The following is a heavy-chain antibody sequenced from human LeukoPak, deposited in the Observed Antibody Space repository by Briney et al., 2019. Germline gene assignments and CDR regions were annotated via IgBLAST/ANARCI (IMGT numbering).Heavy chain of an antibody. CDR1: GSSISSVNDY. Sequence: SETLSLACTVSGSSISSVNDYWTWIRQSPGKGLEWTGYIYFAGNTNYNPSLNSRVTMSLDSPTNQFSLKLTSVTAADTGVYYCARDPSGWPRAFDIWGQGTMVTVSS. D-gene: IGHD5-24*01. V-gene: IGHV4-61*01. CDR2: IYFAGNT. J-gene: IGHJ3*02. CDR3: ARDPSGWPRAFDI.